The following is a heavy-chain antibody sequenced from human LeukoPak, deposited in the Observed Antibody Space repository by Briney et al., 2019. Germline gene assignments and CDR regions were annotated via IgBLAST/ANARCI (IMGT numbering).Heavy chain of an antibody. CDR3: ARGVVVPAATGFAGFDY. CDR2: IWYDGSNK. Sequence: PGGSLRLSCAAPGFTFSSYGMHWVRQAPGKGLEWVAVIWYDGSNKYYADSVKGRFTISGDNSKNTLYLQMNSLRAEDTAVYYCARGVVVPAATGFAGFDYWGQGTLVTVSS. D-gene: IGHD2-2*01. V-gene: IGHV3-33*01. CDR1: GFTFSSYG. J-gene: IGHJ4*02.